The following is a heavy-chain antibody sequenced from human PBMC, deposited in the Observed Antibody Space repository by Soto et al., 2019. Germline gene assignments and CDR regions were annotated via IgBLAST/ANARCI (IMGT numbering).Heavy chain of an antibody. CDR1: GGTFSSYA. Sequence: SVKVSCKASGGTFSSYAISWVRQAPGQGLEWMGGIIPIFGTANYAQKFQGRVTITADKSTSTAYMELSSLRSEDTAVYYCERDGYYERWFDPWGQGTLVTVSS. CDR3: ERDGYYERWFDP. J-gene: IGHJ5*02. D-gene: IGHD3-3*01. CDR2: IIPIFGTA. V-gene: IGHV1-69*06.